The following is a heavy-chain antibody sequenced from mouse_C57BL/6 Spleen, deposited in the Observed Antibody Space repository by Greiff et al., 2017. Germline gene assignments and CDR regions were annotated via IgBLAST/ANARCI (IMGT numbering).Heavy chain of an antibody. CDR3: TRGSSYDPCDWCFDV. Sequence: EVKVEESGGGLVQPGGSMKLSCAASGFTFSDSWMDWVRQSPEKGLEWVGEIRNKANNTETYYAESVKGRFTIARGDSKSSVYLQMSSLSAVDSGVYDFTRGSSYDPCDWCFDVWGTGTTVTVSA. J-gene: IGHJ1*03. CDR1: GFTFSDSW. D-gene: IGHD1-1*01. CDR2: IRNKANNTET. V-gene: IGHV6-6*01.